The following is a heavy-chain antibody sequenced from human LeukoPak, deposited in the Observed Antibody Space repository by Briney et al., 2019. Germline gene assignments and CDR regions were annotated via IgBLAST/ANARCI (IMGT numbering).Heavy chain of an antibody. D-gene: IGHD2-2*01. J-gene: IGHJ4*02. CDR2: INAGNGNT. CDR3: ARFPVYCSSTSCRYYFDY. CDR1: GYTFTSYA. Sequence: WASVTVSCKASGYTFTSYAMHWVRQAPGQRLEWMGWINAGNGNTKYSQKFQGRVTITRDTSASTAYMELSSLRSEDTAVYYCARFPVYCSSTSCRYYFDYWGQGTLVTVSS. V-gene: IGHV1-3*01.